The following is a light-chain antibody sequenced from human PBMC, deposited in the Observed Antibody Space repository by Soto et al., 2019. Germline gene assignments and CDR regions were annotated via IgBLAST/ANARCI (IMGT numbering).Light chain of an antibody. Sequence: QSPSSLSASVGDRVIITCRASQAIRTELGWYQQRPGKAPKLLIYGTSNLQSGVPSRFSGSGSGTDFTLTINGLQPEDFATYYCLQDYSYPRTLGQGTKVDIK. V-gene: IGKV1-6*01. CDR1: QAIRTE. J-gene: IGKJ1*01. CDR3: LQDYSYPRT. CDR2: GTS.